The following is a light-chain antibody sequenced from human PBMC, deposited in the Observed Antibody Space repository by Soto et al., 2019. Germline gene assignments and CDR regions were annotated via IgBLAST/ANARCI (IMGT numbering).Light chain of an antibody. V-gene: IGLV2-14*01. CDR1: SSDVGSYNH. J-gene: IGLJ1*01. CDR2: NVN. Sequence: QSALTQSASVSGSPGQSITISCTRTSSDVGSYNHVSWYQQHPGEVPKLIIFNVNDRPSGVSNRFSGSKSGNAASLTISGLQAEDEADYYCSSFTSSTTYVFGTGTKVTVL. CDR3: SSFTSSTTYV.